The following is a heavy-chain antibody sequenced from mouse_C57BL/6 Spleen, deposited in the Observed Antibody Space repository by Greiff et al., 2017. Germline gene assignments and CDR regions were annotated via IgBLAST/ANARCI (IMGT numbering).Heavy chain of an antibody. Sequence: VQLQQSGPELVKPGASVKMSCKASGYTFTDYNMHWVKQSHGKSLEWIGYINPNNGGTSYNQKFKGKATLTVNKSSSTAYMELRSLTSEDSAVYYCARQDYYGSSYFDYWGQGTTLTVSS. V-gene: IGHV1-22*01. CDR2: INPNNGGT. D-gene: IGHD1-1*01. CDR3: ARQDYYGSSYFDY. CDR1: GYTFTDYN. J-gene: IGHJ2*01.